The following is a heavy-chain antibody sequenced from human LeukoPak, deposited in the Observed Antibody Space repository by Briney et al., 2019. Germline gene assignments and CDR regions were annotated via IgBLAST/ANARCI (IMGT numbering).Heavy chain of an antibody. D-gene: IGHD3-22*01. J-gene: IGHJ4*01. Sequence: GGSLRLSCAASEFTLSAYAMHWVRRAPGKGLEWVAFISNDGGNQYYADTVKGRFTISRDNSKNTLYLQMNSLRAEDTAVYYCAKDRLGAPYYYDSSGYYRFDYWGQGTLVTVSS. CDR1: EFTLSAYA. CDR2: ISNDGGNQ. V-gene: IGHV3-30*18. CDR3: AKDRLGAPYYYDSSGYYRFDY.